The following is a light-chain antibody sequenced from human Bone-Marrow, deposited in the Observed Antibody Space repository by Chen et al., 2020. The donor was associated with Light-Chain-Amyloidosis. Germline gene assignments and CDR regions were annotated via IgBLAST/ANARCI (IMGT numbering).Light chain of an antibody. CDR3: QQYYDTSFT. CDR2: WAS. Sequence: DIVMTQSPDSLAVSLGERATINCRSSQSLLYTSSNKNYLAWYQQKPGQPPKLLIYWASTRESGVPDRFSGSGSGTDFTLSISSLQAEDVAVYYCQQYYDTSFTFGPGTKVDI. J-gene: IGKJ3*01. CDR1: QSLLYTSSNKNY. V-gene: IGKV4-1*01.